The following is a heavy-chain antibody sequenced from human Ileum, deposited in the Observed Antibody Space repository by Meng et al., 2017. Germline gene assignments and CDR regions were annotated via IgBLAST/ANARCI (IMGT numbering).Heavy chain of an antibody. CDR3: ATRGNPYLNC. CDR2: INVYNGIT. J-gene: IGHJ4*02. Sequence: GPRVESGDAVKKLGDSVKVSCDASGYTLSSDGFAWVRQAPEQGLEWMGWINVYNGITNYAQKFQGRVTMTTDTSTRTGYMELTSLTSDDTAIYYCATRGNPYLNCWDQGTLVTVSS. V-gene: IGHV1-18*01. CDR1: GYTLSSDG.